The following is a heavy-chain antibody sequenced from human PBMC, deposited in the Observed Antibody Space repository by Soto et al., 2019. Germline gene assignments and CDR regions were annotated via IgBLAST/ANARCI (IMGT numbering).Heavy chain of an antibody. CDR1: GGTFSSYS. V-gene: IGHV1-69*01. CDR2: IIPIFGTA. CDR3: AGAGGRHSGGIDY. D-gene: IGHD1-26*01. J-gene: IGHJ4*02. Sequence: QVQLVQSGAEVKKPGSSVKVSCKASGGTFSSYSIKWVRQSPGQGLEWMGEIIPIFGTANYAQKFQGRVTITADESTSTAYMELSSLRSEDTAVYYCAGAGGRHSGGIDYWGQGTLVTVSS.